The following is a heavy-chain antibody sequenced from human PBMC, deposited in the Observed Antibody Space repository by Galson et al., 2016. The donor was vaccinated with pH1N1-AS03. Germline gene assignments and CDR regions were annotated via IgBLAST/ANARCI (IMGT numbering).Heavy chain of an antibody. V-gene: IGHV3-74*01. Sequence: SLRLSCAASGLTFTSSWMHWVRQAPGKGLVWVSHINEDGSTTRYADSVKGRFTISRDNAKNTLYLQMNSLRAEDTAVYFCVREQGGSDDYWGQGTLVTVSS. CDR1: GLTFTSSW. D-gene: IGHD1-26*01. J-gene: IGHJ4*02. CDR2: INEDGSTT. CDR3: VREQGGSDDY.